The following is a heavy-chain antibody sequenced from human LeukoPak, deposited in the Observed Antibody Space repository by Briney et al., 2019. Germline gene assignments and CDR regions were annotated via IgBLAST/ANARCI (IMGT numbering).Heavy chain of an antibody. V-gene: IGHV4-4*07. CDR2: IYSSGST. CDR1: GTSISNYY. Sequence: SETLSLTCIVSGTSISNYYWSWIRQRAGKGLEWIGRIYSSGSTNYNFSLTSRVTISVDKPKNQVSLRLESVTAADTAVYYCARVRVGYDTSGRGPRFDSWGQGTLVTVSS. D-gene: IGHD3-22*01. J-gene: IGHJ4*02. CDR3: ARVRVGYDTSGRGPRFDS.